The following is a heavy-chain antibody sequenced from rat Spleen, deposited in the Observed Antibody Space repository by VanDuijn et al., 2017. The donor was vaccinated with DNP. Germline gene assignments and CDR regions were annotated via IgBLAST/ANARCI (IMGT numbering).Heavy chain of an antibody. D-gene: IGHD1-4*01. V-gene: IGHV5-31*01. CDR1: GFTFNNYW. J-gene: IGHJ4*01. CDR2: ITPSGGNT. CDR3: ATGYPGIGAMDA. Sequence: EVQLVESGGDLVQPGKSLKLSCVASGFTFNNYWMTWIRQVPGKGLEWVASITPSGGNTYFPDSVKGRFTISRNNAKNTLYLQMDSLRSEYTATYYCATGYPGIGAMDAWGQGTSVTVSS.